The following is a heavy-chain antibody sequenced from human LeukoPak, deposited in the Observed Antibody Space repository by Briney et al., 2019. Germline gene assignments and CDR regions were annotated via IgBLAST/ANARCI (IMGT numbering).Heavy chain of an antibody. CDR1: GFPFEKYN. Sequence: GGSLRLSCAAAGFPFEKYNMNWVRQAPGKGLDWVSYISTGGDTIHYADSVKGRFTISRDNAKNSLYLQMNSPRDEDTAVYYCARDSSFPATIFGVVVSYYYYGMDVWGQGTTVAVSS. J-gene: IGHJ6*02. V-gene: IGHV3-48*02. D-gene: IGHD3-3*01. CDR2: ISTGGDTI. CDR3: ARDSSFPATIFGVVVSYYYYGMDV.